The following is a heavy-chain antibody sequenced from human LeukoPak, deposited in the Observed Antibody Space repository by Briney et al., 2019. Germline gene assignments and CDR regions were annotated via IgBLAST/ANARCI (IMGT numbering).Heavy chain of an antibody. CDR2: IYRGGET. CDR1: GLTFSSNY. CDR3: ARAKPPYICGFTYQFDY. J-gene: IGHJ4*02. Sequence: PGGSLRLSCAASGLTFSSNYMSWLRQAPGKGLEWVSVIYRGGETYFADSVKGRLSMSRDNCKNTLHIQMNRLRVEHTALYYCARAKPPYICGFTYQFDYWGQGALVTVSS. D-gene: IGHD2-21*01. V-gene: IGHV3-66*01.